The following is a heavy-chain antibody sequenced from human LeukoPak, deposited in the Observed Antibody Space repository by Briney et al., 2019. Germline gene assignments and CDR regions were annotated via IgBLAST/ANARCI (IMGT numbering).Heavy chain of an antibody. J-gene: IGHJ4*02. CDR3: ARYDVWGSYRAFDY. CDR2: IYYSGST. CDR1: GGSISSSSYY. Sequence: SETLSLTCTVSGGSISSSSYYWGWIRQSPGKGLEWIGSIYYSGSTYYNPSLKSRVTISVDTSKNQFSLRLSSVTAADTAVYYCARYDVWGSYRAFDYWGQGTLVTVSS. V-gene: IGHV4-39*07. D-gene: IGHD3-16*02.